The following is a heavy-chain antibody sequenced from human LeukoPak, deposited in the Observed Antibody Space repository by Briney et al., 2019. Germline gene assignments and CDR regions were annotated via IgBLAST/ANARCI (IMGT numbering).Heavy chain of an antibody. CDR3: ARVRDYYDSSGSYFWYFDL. CDR2: IWYDGSNK. J-gene: IGHJ2*01. CDR1: GVTFSSYG. V-gene: IGHV3-33*01. Sequence: GGSLRLSCAASGVTFSSYGMHWVRQAPGKGLEWVAVIWYDGSNKYYADSVKGRFTISRDNAKNTLYLQMNSLRAEDTAVYYCARVRDYYDSSGSYFWYFDLWGRGTLVTVSS. D-gene: IGHD3-22*01.